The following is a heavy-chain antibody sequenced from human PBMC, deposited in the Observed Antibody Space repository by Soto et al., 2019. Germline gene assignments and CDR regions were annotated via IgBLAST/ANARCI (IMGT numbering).Heavy chain of an antibody. V-gene: IGHV3-23*01. D-gene: IGHD1-26*01. CDR3: ARRGSGSYYDY. CDR2: ISGSGDST. Sequence: EVQLLESGGGVVQPGGSLRLSCAASGFTFSSYAMRWVRQAPVKGLEWVSAISGSGDSTYYADSVKGRFTISRDNSKNTLYLQINSLRAEDTAVYYCARRGSGSYYDYWGQGTLVTVSS. CDR1: GFTFSSYA. J-gene: IGHJ4*02.